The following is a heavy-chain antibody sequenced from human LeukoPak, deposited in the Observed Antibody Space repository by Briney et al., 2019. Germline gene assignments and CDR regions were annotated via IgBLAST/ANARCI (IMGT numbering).Heavy chain of an antibody. J-gene: IGHJ5*02. D-gene: IGHD3-9*01. V-gene: IGHV4-59*01. CDR3: ARAVGSSDILTGYERGNWFDP. CDR1: GGSISNYY. Sequence: KPSETLSLTCTVSGGSISNYYWSWIRQPPGKGLEWIGYIYYSGSTNYNPSLKSRVTISVDTSKNQFSLKLSSVTAADTAVYYCARAVGSSDILTGYERGNWFDPWGQGTLVTVSS. CDR2: IYYSGST.